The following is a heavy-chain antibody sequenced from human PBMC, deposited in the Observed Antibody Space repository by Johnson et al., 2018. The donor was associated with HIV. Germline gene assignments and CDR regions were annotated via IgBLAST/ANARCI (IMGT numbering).Heavy chain of an antibody. Sequence: VQLVESGGGLVQPGGSLRLSCAASGFTVSSNYMSWVRQAPGKGLEWVSVIHSGGSTYYADSVEGRFTISRDNSKNTVLLQMNSLRVEEPAVYYCVKGIDSSSWYAFDIWGQGTMVTVSS. CDR2: IHSGGST. J-gene: IGHJ3*02. D-gene: IGHD6-13*01. CDR3: VKGIDSSSWYAFDI. CDR1: GFTVSSNY. V-gene: IGHV3-66*01.